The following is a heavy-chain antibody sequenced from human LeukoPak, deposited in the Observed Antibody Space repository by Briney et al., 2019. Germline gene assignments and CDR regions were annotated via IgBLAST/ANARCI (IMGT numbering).Heavy chain of an antibody. D-gene: IGHD5-12*01. CDR1: GGSINSNSFY. V-gene: IGHV4-39*07. CDR2: IYFTGST. Sequence: SETLSLTCTVSGGSINSNSFYWGWIRHPPGKELEWIGSIYFTGSTYYNPSLKSRAIISVDTSKNQFSLKLSSVTAADTAVYYCATTGYSGYYYYYGMDVWGQGTTVTVSS. CDR3: ATTGYSGYYYYYGMDV. J-gene: IGHJ6*02.